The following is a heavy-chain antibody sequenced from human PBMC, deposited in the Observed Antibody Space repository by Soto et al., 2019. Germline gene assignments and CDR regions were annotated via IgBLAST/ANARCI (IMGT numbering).Heavy chain of an antibody. CDR2: ISYDGSNK. CDR3: AKDLLINMVRGVIGY. V-gene: IGHV3-30*18. D-gene: IGHD3-10*01. CDR1: GFTFSSYG. Sequence: PVGSLRLSCAASGFTFSSYGMHWVRQAPGKGLEWVAVISYDGSNKYYADSVKGRFTISRDNSKNTLYLQMNSLRAEDTAVYYCAKDLLINMVRGVIGYWGQGTLVTVSS. J-gene: IGHJ4*02.